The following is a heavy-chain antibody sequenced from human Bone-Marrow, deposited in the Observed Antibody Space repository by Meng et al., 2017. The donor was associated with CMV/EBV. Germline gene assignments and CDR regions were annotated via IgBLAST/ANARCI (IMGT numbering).Heavy chain of an antibody. CDR2: ISAYNGNT. CDR1: GYTFTGYY. D-gene: IGHD1-7*01. CDR3: ARANWNYVGGGGY. J-gene: IGHJ4*02. Sequence: ASVKVSCKASGYTFTGYYMHWVRQAPGQGLEWMGWISAYNGNTNYAQKLQGRVTMTTDTSTSTAYMELRSLRSDDTAVYYCARANWNYVGGGGYWGQGTLVTVSS. V-gene: IGHV1-18*04.